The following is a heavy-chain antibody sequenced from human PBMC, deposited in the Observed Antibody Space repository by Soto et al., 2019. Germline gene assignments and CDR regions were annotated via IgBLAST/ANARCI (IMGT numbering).Heavy chain of an antibody. J-gene: IGHJ5*02. V-gene: IGHV1-46*01. CDR1: GYTFTSYY. Sequence: ASVKVSCKASGYTFTSYYMHWVRQAPGQGLEWMGIINPSGGSTSYTQKFQGRVTVTRDTSTSTVYMELSSLRSEDTAVYYCARGDCSSTSCSPRNWFDPWGQGTLVTVSS. CDR2: INPSGGST. CDR3: ARGDCSSTSCSPRNWFDP. D-gene: IGHD2-2*01.